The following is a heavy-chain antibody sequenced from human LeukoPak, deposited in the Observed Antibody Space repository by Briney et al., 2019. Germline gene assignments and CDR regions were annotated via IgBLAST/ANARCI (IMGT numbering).Heavy chain of an antibody. Sequence: SETLSLTCTVSGGSISSGNYYWAWIRQPAGKGLEWIGRIYISGDTNYNPSPKSRVTISVDTSKNQFSLSLSSVTAADTAVYYCASNDLGGGAFDIWGQGTMVTVSS. CDR1: GGSISSGNYY. V-gene: IGHV4-61*02. CDR2: IYISGDT. D-gene: IGHD3-16*01. CDR3: ASNDLGGGAFDI. J-gene: IGHJ3*02.